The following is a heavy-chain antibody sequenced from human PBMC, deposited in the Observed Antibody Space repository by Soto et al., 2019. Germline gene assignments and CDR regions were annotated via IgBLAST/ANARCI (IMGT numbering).Heavy chain of an antibody. V-gene: IGHV1-2*04. D-gene: IGHD4-17*01. J-gene: IGHJ6*02. CDR3: ARVRREVYYYYGMDV. CDR2: INPNSGGT. CDR1: GYTFTGYY. Sequence: GASVKVSCKASGYTFTGYYMHWVRQAPGQGLEWMGWINPNSGGTNYAQKFQGWVTMTRDTSISTAYMELSRLNSDDTAVYYCARVRREVYYYYGMDVWGQGTTVTVSS.